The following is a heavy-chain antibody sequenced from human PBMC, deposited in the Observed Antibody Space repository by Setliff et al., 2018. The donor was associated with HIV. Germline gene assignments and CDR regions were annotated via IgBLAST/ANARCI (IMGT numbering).Heavy chain of an antibody. D-gene: IGHD2-15*01. CDR1: GGPFNGYS. Sequence: SETLSLTCAVYGGPFNGYSWSWMRQPPGKGLEWIGEISRSGSTTYHPSLKSRLTISVDASKRHFSLKLSSVTAADTAVYYCARTMAVPATQPFDYWGQGTLVTVSS. CDR3: ARTMAVPATQPFDY. V-gene: IGHV4-34*01. CDR2: ISRSGST. J-gene: IGHJ4*02.